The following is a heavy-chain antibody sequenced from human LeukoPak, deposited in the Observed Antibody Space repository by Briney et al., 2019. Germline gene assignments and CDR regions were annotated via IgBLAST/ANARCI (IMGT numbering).Heavy chain of an antibody. CDR3: ARALNDYGDYWADY. V-gene: IGHV3-7*01. Sequence: GGSLRLSCAASGFTFSSYAMSWVRQAPGKGLEWVANIKQDGSEKYYVDSVKGRFTISRDNAKNSLYLQMNSLRAEDTAVYYCARALNDYGDYWADYWGQGTLVTVSS. CDR2: IKQDGSEK. CDR1: GFTFSSYA. D-gene: IGHD4-17*01. J-gene: IGHJ4*02.